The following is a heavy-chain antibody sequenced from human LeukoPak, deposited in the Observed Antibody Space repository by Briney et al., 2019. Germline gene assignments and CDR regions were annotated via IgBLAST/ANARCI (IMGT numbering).Heavy chain of an antibody. CDR2: ISSSSSTI. V-gene: IGHV3-48*04. J-gene: IGHJ6*03. CDR3: ARDPITMVRGVIGRVTDYYYYYYMDV. CDR1: GFTFSSYS. D-gene: IGHD3-10*01. Sequence: GGSLRLSCAASGFTFSSYSMNWVRQAPGKGLEWVSYISSSSSTIYYADSVKGRFTISRDNAKNSLYLQMNSLRAEDTAVYYCARDPITMVRGVIGRVTDYYYYYYMDVWGKGTTVTISS.